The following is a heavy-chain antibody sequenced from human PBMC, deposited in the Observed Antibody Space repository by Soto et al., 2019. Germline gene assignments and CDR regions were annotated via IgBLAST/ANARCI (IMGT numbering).Heavy chain of an antibody. J-gene: IGHJ3*02. CDR2: MNPNSGNT. D-gene: IGHD6-13*01. V-gene: IGHV1-8*01. CDR1: GYTFTSYD. Sequence: ASVKVSCKASGYTFTSYDINWVRQATGQGLEWMGWMNPNSGNTGYAQKFQGRVTMTRNTSISTAYMELSSLRSEDTAVYYCARKIAASTPQRSRAAFDIWGQGKMVTVSS. CDR3: ARKIAASTPQRSRAAFDI.